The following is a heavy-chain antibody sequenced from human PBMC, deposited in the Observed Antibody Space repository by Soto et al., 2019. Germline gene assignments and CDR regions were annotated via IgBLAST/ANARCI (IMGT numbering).Heavy chain of an antibody. CDR3: ARGHEYYDILTGLGYYYYGMDV. D-gene: IGHD3-9*01. V-gene: IGHV4-61*01. Sequence: SGTLSLTCTVSWGSVSSGSYYWSWIRQPPGKGLEWIGYIYYSGSTNYNPSLKSRVTISVDTSKNQFSLKLSSVTAADTAVYYCARGHEYYDILTGLGYYYYGMDVWGKGTTVTNSS. J-gene: IGHJ6*04. CDR2: IYYSGST. CDR1: WGSVSSGSYY.